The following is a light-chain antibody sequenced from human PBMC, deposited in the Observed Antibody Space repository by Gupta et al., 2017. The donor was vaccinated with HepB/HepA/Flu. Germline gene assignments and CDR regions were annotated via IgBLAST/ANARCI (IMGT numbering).Light chain of an antibody. J-gene: IGKJ2*04. CDR2: KIS. Sequence: DIVMTQTPLSSPVTLGQPASISCRSSQSLVHSDGNTYLSWLQQRPGQPPRLLIYKISNRGSGVPDRFSGRGAGTDFTLKITRVEAEDVGVYYCMQAKHPICSFGQGTKLEI. CDR3: MQAKHPICS. CDR1: QSLVHSDGNTY. V-gene: IGKV2-24*01.